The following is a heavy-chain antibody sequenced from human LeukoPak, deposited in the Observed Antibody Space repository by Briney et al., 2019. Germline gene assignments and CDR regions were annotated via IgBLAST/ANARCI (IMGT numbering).Heavy chain of an antibody. Sequence: SETLSLTCAVYGGSSSGYYWSWIRQPPGKGLEWIGEVNHGGSTNYNPSLKSRVTISVDTSKNQFSLKLSSVTAADTAVYYCARGIGGGYSYGYNWFDPWGQGTLVTVSS. CDR3: ARGIGGGYSYGYNWFDP. J-gene: IGHJ5*02. CDR1: GGSSSGYY. D-gene: IGHD5-18*01. V-gene: IGHV4-34*01. CDR2: VNHGGST.